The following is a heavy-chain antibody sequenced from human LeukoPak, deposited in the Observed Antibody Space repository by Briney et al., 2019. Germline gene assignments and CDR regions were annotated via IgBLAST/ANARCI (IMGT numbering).Heavy chain of an antibody. D-gene: IGHD6-13*01. J-gene: IGHJ4*02. Sequence: GGSLRLSCAASGFTFSSYGMHWVRQAPGKGLEWVAFIRYDGSNKYYADSVKGRFTISRDNSKNTLYLQMNSLRAEDTAVYYCARDFPRYSSSWYSIYWGQGTLVTVSS. V-gene: IGHV3-30*02. CDR2: IRYDGSNK. CDR1: GFTFSSYG. CDR3: ARDFPRYSSSWYSIY.